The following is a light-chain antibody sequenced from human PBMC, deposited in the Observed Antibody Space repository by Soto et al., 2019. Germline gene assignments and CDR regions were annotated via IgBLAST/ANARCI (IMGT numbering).Light chain of an antibody. V-gene: IGKV1-12*01. CDR2: AAF. J-gene: IGKJ1*01. Sequence: DIQMTQSPSSVSASVGDRVTITCRASQDIGTWLAWYQQKPGKAPNLLIYAAFSLQSEVSSRFSGSGSGTDFHLTINNLQPEDFATYYCQQAHTFPRTFGQGTKVEIK. CDR1: QDIGTW. CDR3: QQAHTFPRT.